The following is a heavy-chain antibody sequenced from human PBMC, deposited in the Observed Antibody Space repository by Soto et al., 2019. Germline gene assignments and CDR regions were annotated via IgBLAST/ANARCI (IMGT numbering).Heavy chain of an antibody. J-gene: IGHJ4*02. CDR2: IIPIFGTA. Sequence: QVQLVQSGAEVKKPGSSVKVSCKASGGTFSSYAISWVRQAPGQGLEWMGGIIPIFGTANYAQKFQGRVTITADESTITAYMELSSLRSEDTAVYYCASSGPDIAAAGTSDYWGQGTLVTVSS. D-gene: IGHD6-13*01. CDR3: ASSGPDIAAAGTSDY. V-gene: IGHV1-69*01. CDR1: GGTFSSYA.